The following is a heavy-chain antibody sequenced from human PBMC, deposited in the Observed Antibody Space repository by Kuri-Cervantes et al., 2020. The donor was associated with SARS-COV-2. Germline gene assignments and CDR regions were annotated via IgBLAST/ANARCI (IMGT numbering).Heavy chain of an antibody. CDR1: GYTFTSYD. V-gene: IGHV1-8*01. Sequence: GGSLRLSCKASGYTFTSYDINWVRQATGQGLEWMGWMNPNSGNTGYAQKFQGRVTMTRNTSISTAHMELSSLRSEDTAVYYCARDYRIAAAGSTGDIDYWGQGNLVNVSS. D-gene: IGHD6-13*01. J-gene: IGHJ4*02. CDR2: MNPNSGNT. CDR3: ARDYRIAAAGSTGDIDY.